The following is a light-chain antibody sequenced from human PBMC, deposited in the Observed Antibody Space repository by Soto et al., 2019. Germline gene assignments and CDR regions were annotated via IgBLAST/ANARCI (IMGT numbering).Light chain of an antibody. CDR1: QSVSSSY. Sequence: ELVLTQSPGTLSLSPGERATLSCRASQSVSSSYLAWYQQKPGQAPRLLIYDASNRATGIPARFSGSGSGTDFTLTISSLEPEDFAVYYCQQRSNWPPITFGQGTRLEI. V-gene: IGKV3D-20*02. CDR2: DAS. J-gene: IGKJ5*01. CDR3: QQRSNWPPIT.